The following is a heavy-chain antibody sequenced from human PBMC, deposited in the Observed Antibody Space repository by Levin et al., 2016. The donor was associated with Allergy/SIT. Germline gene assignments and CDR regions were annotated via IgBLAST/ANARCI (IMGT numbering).Heavy chain of an antibody. Sequence: WIRQPPGKGLEWIGSIYYSGSTYYNPSLKSRVTISVDTSKNQFSLKLSSVTAADTAVYYCARLETQTYYDFWSGYDPTFVVGYWGQGTLVTVSS. CDR2: IYYSGST. J-gene: IGHJ4*02. CDR3: ARLETQTYYDFWSGYDPTFVVGY. D-gene: IGHD3-3*01. V-gene: IGHV4-39*01.